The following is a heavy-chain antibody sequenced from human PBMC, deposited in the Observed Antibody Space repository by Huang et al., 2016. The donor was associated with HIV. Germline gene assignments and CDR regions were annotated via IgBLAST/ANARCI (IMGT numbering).Heavy chain of an antibody. CDR1: GYSFTSYW. Sequence: EVQLVQSGAEVKKPGESLKISCQGFGYSFTSYWIAWVSQRPGKGLEWMGIIYPGYSDTRYSPAFQGQVTISADKSINTAYLQWTDLRASDTAMYYCATTGDYDFYSAFDIWGQGTTVAVSS. D-gene: IGHD4-17*01. CDR3: ATTGDYDFYSAFDI. CDR2: IYPGYSDT. V-gene: IGHV5-51*01. J-gene: IGHJ3*02.